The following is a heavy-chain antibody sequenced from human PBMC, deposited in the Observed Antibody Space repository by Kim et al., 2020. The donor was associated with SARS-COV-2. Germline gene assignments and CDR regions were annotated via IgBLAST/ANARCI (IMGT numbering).Heavy chain of an antibody. CDR1: GFTFSSYS. CDR2: ISSSSSYI. V-gene: IGHV3-21*01. D-gene: IGHD5-12*01. Sequence: GGSLRLSCAASGFTFSSYSMNWVRQAPGKGLEWVSSISSSSSYIYYADSVKGRFTISRDNAKNSLYLQMNSLRAEDTAVYYCARAGGIVATIEDYYLDYWGQGTLVTVSS. CDR3: ARAGGIVATIEDYYLDY. J-gene: IGHJ4*02.